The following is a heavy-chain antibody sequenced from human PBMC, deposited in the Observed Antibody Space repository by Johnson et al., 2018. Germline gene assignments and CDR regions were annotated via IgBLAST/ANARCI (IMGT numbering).Heavy chain of an antibody. V-gene: IGHV3-30*03. CDR2: ISYDGSKK. J-gene: IGHJ3*02. Sequence: VQLVESGGGVVQPGRSLRLSCAASGFTFSRYGMHWARQAPGKGLEWVSAISYDGSKKYYADSVMGRFTISRDNSRNTLYLQMNSLRAEDTAVYYCVRDYPFNMWGHGTMVTVSS. CDR1: GFTFSRYG. CDR3: VRDYPFNM. D-gene: IGHD3-16*02.